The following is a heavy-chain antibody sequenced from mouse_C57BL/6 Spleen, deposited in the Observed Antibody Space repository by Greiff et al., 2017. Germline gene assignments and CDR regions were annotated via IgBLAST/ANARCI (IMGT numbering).Heavy chain of an antibody. CDR2: IHPNSGST. V-gene: IGHV1-64*01. CDR3: ARFSTTVVASNQAWFAC. J-gene: IGHJ3*01. D-gene: IGHD1-1*01. CDR1: GYTFTSYW. Sequence: QVQLQQPGAELVKPGASVKLSCKASGYTFTSYWMHWVKQRPGQGLEWIGMIHPNSGSTNYNEKFKSKATLTVDKSSSTAYMQLSSLTSEDSAVYYCARFSTTVVASNQAWFACWGQGTLVTVSA.